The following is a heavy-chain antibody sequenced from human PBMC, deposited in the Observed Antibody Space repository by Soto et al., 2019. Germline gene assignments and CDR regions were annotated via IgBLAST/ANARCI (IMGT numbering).Heavy chain of an antibody. V-gene: IGHV4-39*01. J-gene: IGHJ4*02. Sequence: SQTLSLTCTVSGSSISSSSYYWRWIRQPPGKGLDWIGSIYYSACNYYNPCLKSRVTISVDTSKNHFTLKLSSVTAADTAVNYCARHGYYYDSSGYSLAYYFDYWGQGTLVTVSS. D-gene: IGHD3-22*01. CDR2: IYYSACN. CDR3: ARHGYYYDSSGYSLAYYFDY. CDR1: GSSISSSSYY.